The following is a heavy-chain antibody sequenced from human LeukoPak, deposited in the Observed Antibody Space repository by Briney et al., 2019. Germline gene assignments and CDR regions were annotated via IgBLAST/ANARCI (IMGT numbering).Heavy chain of an antibody. CDR1: GGSTSSSSYY. J-gene: IGHJ4*02. CDR3: ASRYYDYVWGSYRLDY. CDR2: IYYSGST. V-gene: IGHV4-39*07. D-gene: IGHD3-16*02. Sequence: ASETLSLTCTVSGGSTSSSSYYWGWIRQPPGKGLEWIGSIYYSGSTYYNPSLKSRVTISVDTSKNQFSLKLSSVTAADTAVYYCASRYYDYVWGSYRLDYWGQGTLVTVSS.